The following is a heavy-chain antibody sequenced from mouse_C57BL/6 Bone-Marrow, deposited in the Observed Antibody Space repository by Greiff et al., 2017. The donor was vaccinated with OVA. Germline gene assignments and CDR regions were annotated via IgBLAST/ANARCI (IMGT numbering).Heavy chain of an antibody. CDR3: ARGSTGTAAY. J-gene: IGHJ3*01. CDR1: GYTFTSYW. Sequence: QVQLQQPGAELVRPGSSVKLSCKASGYTFTSYWMHWVKQRPIQGLEWIGNIDPSDSETHYNQKFKDKATLTVDKSSSTAYMQLSSLTSEDSAVYDCARGSTGTAAYWGQGTLVTVSA. V-gene: IGHV1-52*01. D-gene: IGHD4-1*02. CDR2: IDPSDSET.